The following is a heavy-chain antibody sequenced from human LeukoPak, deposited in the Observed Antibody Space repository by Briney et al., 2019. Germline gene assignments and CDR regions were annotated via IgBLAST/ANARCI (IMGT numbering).Heavy chain of an antibody. V-gene: IGHV3-53*01. J-gene: IGHJ4*02. Sequence: GGSLRLSCAASGFTVSSNYMSWVRQAPGKGLEWVSVIYSGGRTYYAESVEGRFTISRDISKNTLYLQMNSLTAEDTAVYYCARDLCSGGSCYKYWGQGTLVTVSS. CDR3: ARDLCSGGSCYKY. CDR1: GFTVSSNY. CDR2: IYSGGRT. D-gene: IGHD2-15*01.